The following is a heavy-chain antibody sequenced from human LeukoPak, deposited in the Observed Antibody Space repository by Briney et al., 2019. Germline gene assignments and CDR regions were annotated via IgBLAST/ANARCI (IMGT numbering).Heavy chain of an antibody. V-gene: IGHV1-46*01. CDR3: ARGHDFWSGYYTGVDY. CDR2: INPSGGST. CDR1: GYTFTSYY. D-gene: IGHD3-3*01. J-gene: IGHJ4*02. Sequence: ASVKVSCKASGYTFTSYYMHWVRQAPGQGLEWMGLINPSGGSTSYAQKFQGRVTMTRDTSTSTVYMELSSLRSEDTAVYYCARGHDFWSGYYTGVDYWGQGTLVTVSS.